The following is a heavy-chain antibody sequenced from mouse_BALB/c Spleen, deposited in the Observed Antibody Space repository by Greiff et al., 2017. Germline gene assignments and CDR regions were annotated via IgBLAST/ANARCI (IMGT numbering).Heavy chain of an antibody. J-gene: IGHJ2*01. CDR3: AREDYGNYVLDY. D-gene: IGHD2-1*01. Sequence: EVQGVESGGGLVKPGGSLKLSCAASGFTFSSYAMSWVRQTPEKRLEWVASISSGGSTYYPDSVKGRFTISRDNARNILYLQMSSLRSEDTAMYYCAREDYGNYVLDYWGQGTTLTVSS. V-gene: IGHV5-6-5*01. CDR2: ISSGGST. CDR1: GFTFSSYA.